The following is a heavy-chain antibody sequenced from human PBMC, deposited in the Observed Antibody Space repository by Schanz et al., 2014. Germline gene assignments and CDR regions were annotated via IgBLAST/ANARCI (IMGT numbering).Heavy chain of an antibody. CDR2: ISGSSGST. CDR3: AKGRFGELSAFDI. Sequence: EVQLLESGGGLVQPGRSLRLSCAASGFTLSSYAMSWVRQAPGKGLEWVSAISGSSGSTYYADSVKGRFTISRDNSKNTLYLQMNSLRAEDTAVYYCAKGRFGELSAFDIWGQGTMVTVSS. D-gene: IGHD3-10*01. J-gene: IGHJ3*02. CDR1: GFTLSSYA. V-gene: IGHV3-23*01.